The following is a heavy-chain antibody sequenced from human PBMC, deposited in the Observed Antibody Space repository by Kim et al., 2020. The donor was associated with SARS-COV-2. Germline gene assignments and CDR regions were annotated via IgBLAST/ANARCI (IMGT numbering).Heavy chain of an antibody. Sequence: GGSLRLSCAASGFTFNDYAMSWVRQAPGKGLEWVSSISSNVYNTYYGDSVKGRFTISRDNSKNTVYLQMNSLRGEDTALYYCVKGIAPHWGQGILVTVSS. CDR1: GFTFNDYA. CDR2: ISSNVYNT. V-gene: IGHV3-23*01. J-gene: IGHJ4*02. CDR3: VKGIAPH. D-gene: IGHD2-15*01.